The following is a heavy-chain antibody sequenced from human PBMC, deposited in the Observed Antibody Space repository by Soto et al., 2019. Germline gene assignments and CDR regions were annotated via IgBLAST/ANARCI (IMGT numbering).Heavy chain of an antibody. V-gene: IGHV4-39*01. CDR3: ARASGYSGSYYYPKYYFDY. CDR1: GGSISSSSYY. CDR2: IYYSGST. J-gene: IGHJ4*02. D-gene: IGHD1-26*01. Sequence: SETLSLTCTVSGGSISSSSYYWGWIRQPAGKGLGGIGSIYYSGSTYYNPSLKSRVTISVETSKNQFYLKLSSVTAADTAVYYCARASGYSGSYYYPKYYFDYGGQGTLVTVSS.